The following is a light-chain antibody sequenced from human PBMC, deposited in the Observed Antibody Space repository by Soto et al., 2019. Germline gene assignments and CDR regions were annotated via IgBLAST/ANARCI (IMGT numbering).Light chain of an antibody. CDR3: QQYNNWPPLT. J-gene: IGKJ4*01. CDR1: QSVSSN. CDR2: GAS. Sequence: EIVLTQSPATLSLSPGERATLSCRASQSVSSNLAWYQQKPGQAPRLLIYGASTRATGTPARFSGSGPGTEFTLTISSLQSEDFAVYYCQQYNNWPPLTFGGGTKVDI. V-gene: IGKV3-15*01.